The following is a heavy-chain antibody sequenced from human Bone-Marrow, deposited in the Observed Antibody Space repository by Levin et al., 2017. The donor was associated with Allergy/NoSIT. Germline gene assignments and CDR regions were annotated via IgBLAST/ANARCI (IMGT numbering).Heavy chain of an antibody. CDR3: ARDNDSSGHDAILDY. D-gene: IGHD3-22*01. J-gene: IGHJ4*02. CDR1: GFTFSSYG. CDR2: IWYDGSNQ. Sequence: GESLKISCVASGFTFSSYGIQWVRQAPGKGLGWVAVIWYDGSNQYYADSVRGRFTISRDNSKNTVYLQMNSLRAEDTAVYYSARDNDSSGHDAILDYWGQGALVTVS. V-gene: IGHV3-33*01.